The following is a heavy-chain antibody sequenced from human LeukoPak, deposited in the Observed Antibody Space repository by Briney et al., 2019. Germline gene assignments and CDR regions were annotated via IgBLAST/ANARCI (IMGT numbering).Heavy chain of an antibody. CDR3: AREDIVVVPAAKDY. D-gene: IGHD2-2*01. CDR2: ISAYNGNT. Sequence: ASVKVSCKASGYTFTSYGISWVRQAPGQGLEWMGWISAYNGNTNYAQKLQGRVTMTTDTSTSTAYMELRSLRSDDTAVYYCAREDIVVVPAAKDYWGRGTLVTVSS. V-gene: IGHV1-18*01. CDR1: GYTFTSYG. J-gene: IGHJ4*02.